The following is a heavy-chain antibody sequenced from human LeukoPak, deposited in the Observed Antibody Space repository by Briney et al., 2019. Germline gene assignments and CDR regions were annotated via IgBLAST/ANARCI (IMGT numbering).Heavy chain of an antibody. CDR1: GGSFSGYY. CDR2: INHSGGT. V-gene: IGHV4-34*01. CDR3: ARPDGTYYYDSSGYSY. Sequence: SETLSLTCAVYGGSFSGYYWSWIRQPPGKGLEWIGEINHSGGTNYNPSLKSRVTISVDTSKNQFSLKLSSVTAADTAVYYCARPDGTYYYDSSGYSYWGQGTLVTVSS. D-gene: IGHD3-22*01. J-gene: IGHJ4*02.